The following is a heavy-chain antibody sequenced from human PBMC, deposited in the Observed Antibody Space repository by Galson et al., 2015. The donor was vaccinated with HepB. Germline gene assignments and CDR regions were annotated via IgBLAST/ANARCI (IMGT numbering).Heavy chain of an antibody. CDR3: ARPLYSSGWYSGYYYGMDV. J-gene: IGHJ6*02. CDR1: GYTFTSYY. Sequence: SVKFSCKASGYTFTSYYMHWVRQAPGQGPEWMGIINPSGGSTTYAQKFQGRVTMTRDTSTSTVYMEVSSLRSEDTAVYYCARPLYSSGWYSGYYYGMDVWGQGTTVTVSS. V-gene: IGHV1-46*01. D-gene: IGHD6-19*01. CDR2: INPSGGST.